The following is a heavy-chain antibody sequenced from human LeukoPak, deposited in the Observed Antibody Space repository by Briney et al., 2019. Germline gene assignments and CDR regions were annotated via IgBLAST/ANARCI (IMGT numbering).Heavy chain of an antibody. D-gene: IGHD2-2*01. Sequence: SETLSLTCTVSGGSISSGGYYWSWIRQHPGKGLEWIGYIYYSGSTYYNPSLKSRVTISVDTSKNQFSLKLSSVTAADTAVYYCARVVVSSSTSCCLFDYWGQGTLVTVSS. V-gene: IGHV4-31*03. CDR2: IYYSGST. J-gene: IGHJ4*02. CDR3: ARVVVSSSTSCCLFDY. CDR1: GGSISSGGYY.